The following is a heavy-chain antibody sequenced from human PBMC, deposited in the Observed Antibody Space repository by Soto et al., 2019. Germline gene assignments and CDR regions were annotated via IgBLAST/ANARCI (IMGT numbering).Heavy chain of an antibody. CDR3: DRGGCVHACSY. CDR1: GGSISAYY. CDR2: ISYSGNT. D-gene: IGHD2-15*01. V-gene: IGHV4-59*01. Sequence: SQTMSLTCTVSGGSISAYYWRWIRQPPGKGLEWIGSISYSGNTQYNPSPKSRVTVSEATHLNQFSRNLDSVTPVDSAGDCCDRGGCVHACSYRRQGARVAVSS. J-gene: IGHJ4*02.